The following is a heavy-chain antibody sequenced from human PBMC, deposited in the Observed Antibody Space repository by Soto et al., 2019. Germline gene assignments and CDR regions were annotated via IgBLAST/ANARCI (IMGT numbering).Heavy chain of an antibody. Sequence: SETLSLTCTVSGGSISSYYWSWIRQPPGKGLEWIGYIYYSGSTNYNPSLKSRVTISVDTSKNQFSLKLSSVTAADTAVYYCASSTGTIRGLDYWGQGTLVTVSS. CDR2: IYYSGST. CDR3: ASSTGTIRGLDY. D-gene: IGHD3-3*01. CDR1: GGSISSYY. J-gene: IGHJ4*02. V-gene: IGHV4-59*08.